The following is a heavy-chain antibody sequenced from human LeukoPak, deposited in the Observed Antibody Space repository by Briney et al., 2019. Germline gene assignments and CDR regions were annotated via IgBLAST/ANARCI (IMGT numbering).Heavy chain of an antibody. Sequence: GGSLRLSCAASGFTFSSYAMSWVRQAPGKGLEWVSAISGSGGSTYYADSVKGRFTISRDNSKNTLYLQMNSLRAEDTAVYYCAKDGQAVYYDFWSGYFRTYYFDYWGQGTLVTVSS. CDR3: AKDGQAVYYDFWSGYFRTYYFDY. V-gene: IGHV3-23*01. CDR1: GFTFSSYA. CDR2: ISGSGGST. J-gene: IGHJ4*02. D-gene: IGHD3-3*01.